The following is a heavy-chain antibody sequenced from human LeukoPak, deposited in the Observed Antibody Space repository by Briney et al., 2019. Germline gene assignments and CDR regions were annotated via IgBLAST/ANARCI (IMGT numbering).Heavy chain of an antibody. CDR2: IYSGGST. CDR1: GFTVSSNY. CDR3: ASFSGGYCFDY. Sequence: GGSLRLSCAASGFTVSSNYMSWVRQAPGKGLEWVSVIYSGGSTYYADSVKGRFTISRDNSKNTLYLQMNSLRAEDTAVYYCASFSGGYCFDYWGQGTLVTVSS. J-gene: IGHJ4*02. D-gene: IGHD2-8*02. V-gene: IGHV3-66*01.